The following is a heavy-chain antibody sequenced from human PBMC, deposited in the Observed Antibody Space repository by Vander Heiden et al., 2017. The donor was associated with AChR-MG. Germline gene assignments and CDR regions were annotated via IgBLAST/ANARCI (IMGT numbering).Heavy chain of an antibody. D-gene: IGHD4-17*01. J-gene: IGHJ4*02. V-gene: IGHV4-30-4*01. CDR1: GGSISRGDYY. CDR3: ARAPVTTDPRCYFDY. Sequence: QVQLQESGPGLVKPPQTLSLTCTVPGGSISRGDYYWSWIRQPPGKGLEWIGYIYYSGSTYYNPSLKSRVTISVDTSKNQFSLKLSSVTAADTAVYYCARAPVTTDPRCYFDYWGQGTLVTVSS. CDR2: IYYSGST.